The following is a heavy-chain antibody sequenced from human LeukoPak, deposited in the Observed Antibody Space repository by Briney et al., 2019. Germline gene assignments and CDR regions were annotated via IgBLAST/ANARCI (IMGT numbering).Heavy chain of an antibody. Sequence: QAGGSLRLSCAASGFTFSSYWMSWVRQAPGKGLEWVANIKEDGSDKYYVDSVKGRFTISRDNAKNSLYLQVNSLRAEDTAVYYCARDRGYLSFDYWGQGTLVTVSS. D-gene: IGHD3-10*01. CDR1: GFTFSSYW. J-gene: IGHJ4*02. CDR2: IKEDGSDK. V-gene: IGHV3-7*05. CDR3: ARDRGYLSFDY.